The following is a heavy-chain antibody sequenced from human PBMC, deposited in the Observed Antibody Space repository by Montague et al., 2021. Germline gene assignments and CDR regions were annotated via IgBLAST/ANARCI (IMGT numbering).Heavy chain of an antibody. J-gene: IGHJ4*02. D-gene: IGHD6-13*01. CDR2: MYYNGST. V-gene: IGHV4-31*01. CDR1: GDSLSSVAYS. Sequence: TLSLTCTVSGDSLSSVAYSWTWIRQHPGKGLEWIGYMYYNGSTYYNPSFKSPVTISGDTSKNHFSLRLTSVTAADTAVYYCARGRLATGDFDYWGQGTLVTVSS. CDR3: ARGRLATGDFDY.